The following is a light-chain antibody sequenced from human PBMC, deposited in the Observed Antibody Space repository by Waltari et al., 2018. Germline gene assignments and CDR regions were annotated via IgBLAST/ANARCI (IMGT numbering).Light chain of an antibody. CDR1: QSVSRT. Sequence: EIVLTQSPGTLSLSPGERATLSCRASQSVSRTLAWYQQKPGQAPRLLIYGASSRATGSPDRFSGSGSGTDFILTISRLEPEDFAVYYCQHYVRLPATFGQGTKVEIK. V-gene: IGKV3-20*01. CDR3: QHYVRLPAT. CDR2: GAS. J-gene: IGKJ1*01.